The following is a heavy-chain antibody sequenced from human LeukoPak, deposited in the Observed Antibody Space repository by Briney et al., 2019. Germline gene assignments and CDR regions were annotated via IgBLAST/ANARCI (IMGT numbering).Heavy chain of an antibody. V-gene: IGHV3-23*01. D-gene: IGHD1-26*01. CDR3: ARKKWEPTSNDAFDI. CDR1: TFSFRNFA. CDR2: ISDSGHRT. Sequence: GGSLRLSCAASTFSFRNFAMSWVRLAPGKGLEWVSGISDSGHRTDYADSVEGRFTISRGNSKNTLYLQMDRLRAEDTALYYCARKKWEPTSNDAFDIWGQGTMVTVSS. J-gene: IGHJ3*02.